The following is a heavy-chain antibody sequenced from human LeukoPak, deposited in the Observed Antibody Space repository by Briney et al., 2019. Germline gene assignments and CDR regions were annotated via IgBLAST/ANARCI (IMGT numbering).Heavy chain of an antibody. CDR3: ARAPYYYDSSGYYSPFDY. D-gene: IGHD3-22*01. CDR2: INHSGST. V-gene: IGHV4-34*01. CDR1: GGSFSGYY. Sequence: SETLSLTCAVYGGSFSGYYWSWIRQPPGKGLEWIGEINHSGSTNYNPSLKSRVTISVDTSKNQFSLKLSSVTAADTAVYYCARAPYYYDSSGYYSPFDYWGQRTLVTVSS. J-gene: IGHJ4*02.